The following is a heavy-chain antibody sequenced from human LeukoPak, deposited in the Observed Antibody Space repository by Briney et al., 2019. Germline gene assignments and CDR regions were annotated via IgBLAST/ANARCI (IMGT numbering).Heavy chain of an antibody. D-gene: IGHD2-2*01. J-gene: IGHJ4*02. Sequence: GGSLRLSCAASGFTFSSYAMSWVRQAPGKGLEWVSAISRSGGSTNYADSVKGRFTISRDNSKNTLYLQMNSLRAEDTAVYYCAKDLGIVSAARFDYWGQGTLVTVSS. V-gene: IGHV3-23*01. CDR1: GFTFSSYA. CDR2: ISRSGGST. CDR3: AKDLGIVSAARFDY.